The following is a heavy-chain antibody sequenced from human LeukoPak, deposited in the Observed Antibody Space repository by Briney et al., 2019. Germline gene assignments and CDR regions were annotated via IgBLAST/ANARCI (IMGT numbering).Heavy chain of an antibody. CDR1: GGSFSGYY. Sequence: KPSETLSLTCAVYGGSFSGYYWSWIRQPPGKGLEWIGEINHSGSTNYNPSLKSRVTISVDTSKNQFSLKLSSVTAADTAVYYCARAPRITMIVVAPPDYWGQGTLVTVSS. V-gene: IGHV4-34*01. CDR3: ARAPRITMIVVAPPDY. CDR2: INHSGST. D-gene: IGHD3-22*01. J-gene: IGHJ4*02.